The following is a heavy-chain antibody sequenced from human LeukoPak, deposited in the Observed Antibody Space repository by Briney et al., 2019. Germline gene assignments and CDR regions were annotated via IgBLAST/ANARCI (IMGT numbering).Heavy chain of an antibody. CDR3: ARGYCSSTSCYLFDY. CDR1: GFTFSDYY. D-gene: IGHD2-2*01. Sequence: GGSLRLSCAASGFTFSDYYMSWIRQAPGKGLEWVSYISSSGSTIYYADSVKGRFTISRDNAKNSLYLQMNSLRAEDTAVYYCARGYCSSTSCYLFDYWGQGTLVTASS. CDR2: ISSSGSTI. J-gene: IGHJ4*02. V-gene: IGHV3-11*01.